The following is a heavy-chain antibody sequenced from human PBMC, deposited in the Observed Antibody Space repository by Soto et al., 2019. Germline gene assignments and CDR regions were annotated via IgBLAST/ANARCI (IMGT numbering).Heavy chain of an antibody. CDR3: ARDLDLGGHSETFDI. V-gene: IGHV5-51*01. J-gene: IGHJ3*02. CDR1: GYSFNSYW. CDR2: IYPSNSDT. Sequence: GESLKISCKVSGYSFNSYWIAWVRQRPGKGLEWMGIIYPSNSDTKYSPSFQGQVTISADESISTAYLQWSSLKASDTAMYFCARDLDLGGHSETFDIWGQGTMVTVAS. D-gene: IGHD2-21*02.